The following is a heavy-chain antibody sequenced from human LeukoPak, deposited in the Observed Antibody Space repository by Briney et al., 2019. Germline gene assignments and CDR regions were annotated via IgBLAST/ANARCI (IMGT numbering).Heavy chain of an antibody. D-gene: IGHD3-10*01. CDR1: GYSFTSYW. CDR2: IYPGDSDT. V-gene: IGHV5-51*01. Sequence: GESLKISCKGSGYSFTSYWIGWVRQMPGKGLEWMGIIYPGDSDTRYSPSFQGQVTISADKSISTAYLQWSSLKASDTAMYYCARTSPHYFGSGEDFEYWGQGTLVTVSS. J-gene: IGHJ4*02. CDR3: ARTSPHYFGSGEDFEY.